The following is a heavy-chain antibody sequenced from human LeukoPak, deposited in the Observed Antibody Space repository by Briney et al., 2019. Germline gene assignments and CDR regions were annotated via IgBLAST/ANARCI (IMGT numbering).Heavy chain of an antibody. J-gene: IGHJ5*02. CDR2: IIPIFGTA. V-gene: IGHV1-69*13. CDR3: ARGTAMAISNWFDP. Sequence: SVKVSCKASGYTFTSYGISWVRQAPGQGLEWMGGIIPIFGTANYAQKFQGRVTITADESTSTAYMELSSLRSEDTAVYYCARGTAMAISNWFDPWGQGTLVTVSS. D-gene: IGHD5-18*01. CDR1: GYTFTSYG.